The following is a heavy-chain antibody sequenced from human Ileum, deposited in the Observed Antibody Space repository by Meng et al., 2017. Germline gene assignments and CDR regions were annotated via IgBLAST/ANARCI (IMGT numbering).Heavy chain of an antibody. CDR2: IHYSGST. D-gene: IGHD2-15*01. J-gene: IGHJ4*02. V-gene: IGHV4-59*01. CDR1: GASISSYY. CDR3: AAFCSGGSCPDY. Sequence: QVQLQESGPGLAKPSETLSLTCTVSGASISSYYWTWIRQPLGKGLDWIGYIHYSGSTNYNPSLKSRITMSVDTSKNRVSLKLSSVTAADTAIYYCAAFCSGGSCPDYWGQGTLVTVSS.